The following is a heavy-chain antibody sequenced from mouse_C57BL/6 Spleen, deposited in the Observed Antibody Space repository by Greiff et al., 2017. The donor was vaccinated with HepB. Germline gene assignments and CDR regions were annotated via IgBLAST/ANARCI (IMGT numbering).Heavy chain of an antibody. J-gene: IGHJ3*01. Sequence: QVQLQQPGAELVRPGSSVKLSCKASGYTFTSYWMHWVKQRPIQGLEWIGNIDPSDSETHYNQKFKDKATLTVDKSSSPAYMQLSSLTSEDSAVYYCARRGYDYDWFAYWGQGTLVTVSA. CDR1: GYTFTSYW. CDR2: IDPSDSET. V-gene: IGHV1-52*01. CDR3: ARRGYDYDWFAY. D-gene: IGHD2-4*01.